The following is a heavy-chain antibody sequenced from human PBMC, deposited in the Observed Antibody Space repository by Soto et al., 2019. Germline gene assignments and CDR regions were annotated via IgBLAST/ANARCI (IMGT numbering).Heavy chain of an antibody. Sequence: SETLSLTCTVSGGSISSGDYYWSWISKPPGKGLEWIGYIYYSGSTNYNPSLKSRVTISVNTSKNQFSLKLTSVTAADTAVYYCARTGSGNYRGFFNYWGQGTLVTVSS. D-gene: IGHD3-10*01. CDR3: ARTGSGNYRGFFNY. CDR1: GGSISSGDYY. CDR2: IYYSGST. V-gene: IGHV4-61*08. J-gene: IGHJ4*02.